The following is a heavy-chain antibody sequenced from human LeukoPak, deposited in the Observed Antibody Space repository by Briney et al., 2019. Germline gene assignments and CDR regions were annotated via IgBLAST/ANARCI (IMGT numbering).Heavy chain of an antibody. CDR2: IYHSGST. V-gene: IGHV4-38-2*02. Sequence: SSETLSLTCTVSGYSISSGYYWGWIRQPPGKGLEWIGSIYHSGSTYYNPSLKSRVTISVDTSKNQFSLKLSSVTAADTAVYYCAAIRVRKAMVIYYYYYRDVWGKGTGVSV. D-gene: IGHD5-18*01. CDR1: GYSISSGYY. J-gene: IGHJ6*03. CDR3: AAIRVRKAMVIYYYYYRDV.